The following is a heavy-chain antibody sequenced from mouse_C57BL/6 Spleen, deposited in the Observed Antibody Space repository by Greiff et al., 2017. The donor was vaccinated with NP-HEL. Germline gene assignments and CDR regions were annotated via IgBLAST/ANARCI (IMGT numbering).Heavy chain of an antibody. CDR1: GFTFSDFY. Sequence: DVKLVESGGGLVQSGRSLRLSCATSGFTFSDFYMEWVRQAPGKGLEWIAASRNKANDYTTEYSASVKGRFIVSRDTSQSILYLQMNALRAEDTAIYYCARDGGLDVCAMDYWGQGTSVTVSS. CDR2: SRNKANDYTT. CDR3: ARDGGLDVCAMDY. V-gene: IGHV7-1*01. J-gene: IGHJ4*01.